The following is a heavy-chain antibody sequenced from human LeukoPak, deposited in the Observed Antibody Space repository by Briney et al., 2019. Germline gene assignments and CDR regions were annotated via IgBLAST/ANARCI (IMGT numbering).Heavy chain of an antibody. CDR2: IIPIFGTA. CDR1: GGTFSSYA. J-gene: IGHJ4*02. D-gene: IGHD3-22*01. Sequence: ASVKVSCKASGGTFSSYAISWVRQAPGQGLEWMGGIIPIFGTANYAQKFQGRVTITADESTSTAYMELSSLRSEDTAVYYCARGPPPDYYDSSGYYISDYWGQGTLVTVSS. CDR3: ARGPPPDYYDSSGYYISDY. V-gene: IGHV1-69*13.